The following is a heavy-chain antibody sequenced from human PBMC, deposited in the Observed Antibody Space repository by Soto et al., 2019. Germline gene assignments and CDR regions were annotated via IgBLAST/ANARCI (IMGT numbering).Heavy chain of an antibody. D-gene: IGHD2-15*01. CDR1: GFTFSSYN. CDR3: ARARCSSGQCYYFGY. Sequence: EVQLVESGEGLVQPGGSLRLSCAASGFTFSSYNIHWIRQAPGKGLEFVSAISRSGDRTYYADSVKGSFTITRDNSKNTVWLQMGSLRAEDMAVYYCARARCSSGQCYYFGYWGRGALVSVSS. CDR2: ISRSGDRT. J-gene: IGHJ4*02. V-gene: IGHV3-64*02.